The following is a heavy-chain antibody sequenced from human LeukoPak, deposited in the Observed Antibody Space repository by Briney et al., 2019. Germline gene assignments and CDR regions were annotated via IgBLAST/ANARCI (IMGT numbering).Heavy chain of an antibody. V-gene: IGHV3-20*04. CDR1: GFTFDDYG. Sequence: PGGSLRLSCAASGFTFDDYGMSWVRQAPGKGLEWVSGINWNGGGTGYADSVKGRFTISRDNAKNSLYLQMNSLRAEDTALYYCARFDVGYYYYMDVWGKGTTVTVSS. D-gene: IGHD1-26*01. CDR2: INWNGGGT. CDR3: ARFDVGYYYYMDV. J-gene: IGHJ6*03.